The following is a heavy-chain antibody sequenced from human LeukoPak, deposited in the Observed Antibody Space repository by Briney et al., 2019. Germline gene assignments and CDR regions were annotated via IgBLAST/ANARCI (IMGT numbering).Heavy chain of an antibody. CDR2: IGTSAASI. Sequence: GGSLRFSCAASGFTFSSFDMNWVRQAPGKGLEWVSYIGTSAASITYADSVKGRFTISRDNAKNSLYLQMNSLRAEDTAVYYCAREGPNWNGDPFDYWGQGTLVTVSS. D-gene: IGHD1-1*01. J-gene: IGHJ4*02. CDR3: AREGPNWNGDPFDY. V-gene: IGHV3-48*03. CDR1: GFTFSSFD.